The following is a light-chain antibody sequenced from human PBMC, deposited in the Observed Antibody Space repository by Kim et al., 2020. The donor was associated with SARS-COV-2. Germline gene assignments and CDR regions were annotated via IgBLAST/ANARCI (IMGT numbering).Light chain of an antibody. V-gene: IGKV3-20*01. CDR3: KQYASPVLLT. CDR1: QSVSSSY. Sequence: PWDRATLSYRASQSVSSSYLAWYQLRPGQVTRLLIYGASIRAIGIPDRFSGSGSGRDFTLTISRLEPDDSAVYDCKQYASPVLLTFGGGTKVDIK. J-gene: IGKJ4*01. CDR2: GAS.